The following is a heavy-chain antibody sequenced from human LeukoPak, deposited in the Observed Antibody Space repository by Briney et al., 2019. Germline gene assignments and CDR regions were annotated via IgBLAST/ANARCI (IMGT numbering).Heavy chain of an antibody. CDR2: ISSSSSTI. D-gene: IGHD6-19*01. V-gene: IGHV3-48*04. CDR1: GFTFSTYT. CDR3: ARGYSSGCFDY. Sequence: GGSLRLSCAASGFTFSTYTMNWFRQAPGKGLEWVSYISSSSSTIYYADSVKGRFTISRDNAKNTLYLQMNSLRAEDTAVYYCARGYSSGCFDYWGQGTLVTVSS. J-gene: IGHJ4*02.